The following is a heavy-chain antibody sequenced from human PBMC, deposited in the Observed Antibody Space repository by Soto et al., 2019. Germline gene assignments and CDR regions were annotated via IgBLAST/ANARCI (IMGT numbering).Heavy chain of an antibody. J-gene: IGHJ6*02. CDR1: GFTFSSYA. D-gene: IGHD5-12*01. Sequence: TGGSLRLSCAASGFTFSSYAMSWVRQAPGKGLEWVSAISGSGGSTYYADSVKGRFTISRDNSKNTLYLQMNSLRAEDTAVYYCDRVAPYYYYGMDVWGQGTTVTVSS. V-gene: IGHV3-23*01. CDR3: DRVAPYYYYGMDV. CDR2: ISGSGGST.